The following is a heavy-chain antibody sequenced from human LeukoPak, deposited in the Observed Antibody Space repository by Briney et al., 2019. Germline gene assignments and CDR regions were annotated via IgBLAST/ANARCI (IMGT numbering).Heavy chain of an antibody. J-gene: IGHJ2*01. CDR3: ARVHWYFDF. V-gene: IGHV3-7*04. Sequence: PGGSLRLSCAASGFTFSSYWMSWVRQAPGKGLEWVAHIKEDGSDKNCVDSVKGRFTISRDNAKNSLYLRMNSLRVEDTAVYYCARVHWYFDFWGRGTLVTVSS. CDR1: GFTFSSYW. CDR2: IKEDGSDK.